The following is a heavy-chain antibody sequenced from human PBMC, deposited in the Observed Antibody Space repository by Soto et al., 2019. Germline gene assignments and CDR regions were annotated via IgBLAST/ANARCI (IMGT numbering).Heavy chain of an antibody. D-gene: IGHD4-4*01. CDR1: GFTFVNYA. CDR3: VKELSTLRGGY. J-gene: IGHJ4*02. CDR2: IAGSGGST. Sequence: PWGSLRLSCAVSGFTFVNYAMIFCRQAPLKWLEWVSAIAGSGGSTYYADSVKGRFTISRDNSKNTLYLQMNNLRAEDTALYYCVKELSTLRGGYWGQGTLVTVSS. V-gene: IGHV3-23*01.